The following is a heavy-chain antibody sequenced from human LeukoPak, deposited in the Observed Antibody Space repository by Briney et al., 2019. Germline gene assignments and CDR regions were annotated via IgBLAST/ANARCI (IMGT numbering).Heavy chain of an antibody. CDR3: ARDPARVYYYYMDV. V-gene: IGHV1-69*05. CDR1: GGTFSSYA. Sequence: ASVKVSCKASGGTFSSYAISWVRQAPGQGLEWMGGIIPIFGTANYAQKFQGRVTITTDESTSTAYMELSGLRSEDTAVYYCARDPARVYYYYMDVWGKGTTVTVSS. CDR2: IIPIFGTA. D-gene: IGHD6-6*01. J-gene: IGHJ6*03.